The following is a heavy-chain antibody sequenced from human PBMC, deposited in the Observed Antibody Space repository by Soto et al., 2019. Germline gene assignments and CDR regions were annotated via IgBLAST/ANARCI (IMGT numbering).Heavy chain of an antibody. V-gene: IGHV3-30*19. D-gene: IGHD3-16*01. J-gene: IGHJ3*02. CDR2: ISRDGSKQ. CDR1: GFTFSNYG. Sequence: QVHLVESGGGVVQPERSLRLSCVASGFTFSNYGMHWVRQVPGKGLEWVSLISRDGSKQFYTDSVKGRFTISRDNSKNLLSLQMNNLRVEDTAVDYCVRDDDGGPNAFDIWGQGTMVTVSS. CDR3: VRDDDGGPNAFDI.